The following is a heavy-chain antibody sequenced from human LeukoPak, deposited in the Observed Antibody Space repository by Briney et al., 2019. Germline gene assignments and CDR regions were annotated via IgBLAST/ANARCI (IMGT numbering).Heavy chain of an antibody. J-gene: IGHJ4*02. Sequence: PGGSLRLSCAASGFTFSSYGMHWVRQAPGKGLEWVAVISYDGSNKYYADSVKGRFTISRDNSKNTLYLQMNSLRAEDTAVYYCAKEVTEMATIDYWGQGTLVTVSS. D-gene: IGHD5-24*01. CDR3: AKEVTEMATIDY. V-gene: IGHV3-30*18. CDR1: GFTFSSYG. CDR2: ISYDGSNK.